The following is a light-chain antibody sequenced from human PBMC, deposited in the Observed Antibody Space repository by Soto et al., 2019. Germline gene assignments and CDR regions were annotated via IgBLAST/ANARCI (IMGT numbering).Light chain of an antibody. CDR1: QSVYSN. CDR3: QQYNNWPPYT. V-gene: IGKV3-15*01. CDR2: AAS. Sequence: IVMTQSPATLSVSPGEGATLSCRASQSVYSNLAWYQQKPGQAPRLLIYAASTRASGIPARFSGGGSGTEFTLTISSLQSEDFAVYYCQQYNNWPPYTFGQGTMLEIK. J-gene: IGKJ2*01.